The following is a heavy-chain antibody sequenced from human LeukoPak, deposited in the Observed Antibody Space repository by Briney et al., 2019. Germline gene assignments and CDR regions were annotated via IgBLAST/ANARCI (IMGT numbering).Heavy chain of an antibody. V-gene: IGHV3-7*01. Sequence: GGSLRLSCAASGFMFSDYWTTWVRQVPGTGLEWVANINRHGNEVHYVDSVKGRFTISRDNAKNSLYLQLDSLRVEDTAVYYCARVGTWELQRVFDYWGQGTLVTVSS. D-gene: IGHD1-1*01. CDR2: INRHGNEV. CDR1: GFMFSDYW. CDR3: ARVGTWELQRVFDY. J-gene: IGHJ4*02.